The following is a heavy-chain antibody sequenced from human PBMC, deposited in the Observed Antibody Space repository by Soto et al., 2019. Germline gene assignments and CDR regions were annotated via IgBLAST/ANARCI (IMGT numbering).Heavy chain of an antibody. CDR2: IYYSGST. V-gene: IGHV4-39*01. Sequence: PSETQSLTCTVSGGSISSSSYYWSWIPQPPRKGLEWIGSIYYSGSTYYNPSLKSRVTIAVNTSKNQFSLKLSSVTAADTVVYYCSRQAVPGGQPSSFDIWGQGTMVTVSS. J-gene: IGHJ3*02. D-gene: IGHD6-13*01. CDR3: SRQAVPGGQPSSFDI. CDR1: GGSISSSSYY.